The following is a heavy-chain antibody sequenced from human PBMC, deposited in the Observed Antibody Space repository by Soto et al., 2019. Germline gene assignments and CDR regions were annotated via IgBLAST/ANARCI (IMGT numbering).Heavy chain of an antibody. CDR1: GFSFSSYA. D-gene: IGHD2-15*01. Sequence: PGGSLRLSCAASGFSFSSYAMSWFRQAPGKGLEWVSAISGSGGSTYYADSVKGRFTISRDNSKNTLYLQMNSLRAEDTAVYYCAKATGYCSGGSCYSGPIWGQGTMVTVS. J-gene: IGHJ3*02. CDR3: AKATGYCSGGSCYSGPI. V-gene: IGHV3-23*01. CDR2: ISGSGGST.